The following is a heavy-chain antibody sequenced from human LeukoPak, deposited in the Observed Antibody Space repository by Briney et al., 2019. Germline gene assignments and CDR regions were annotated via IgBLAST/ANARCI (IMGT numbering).Heavy chain of an antibody. V-gene: IGHV3-30*04. Sequence: PGGSLRLSCAASGFSFSDYALHWVRQAPGKGLEWVAVISCGGTKEYYADSVKGRFTISKDNSKNTLYLQMNSLRHEDTAVYYCARNKPITAFFGMDVWGQGTTVIVSS. CDR2: ISCGGTKE. CDR1: GFSFSDYA. J-gene: IGHJ6*02. CDR3: ARNKPITAFFGMDV. D-gene: IGHD6-6*01.